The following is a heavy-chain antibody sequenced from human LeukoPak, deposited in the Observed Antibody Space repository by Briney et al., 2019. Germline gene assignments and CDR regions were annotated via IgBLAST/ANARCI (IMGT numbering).Heavy chain of an antibody. J-gene: IGHJ4*02. CDR1: AGSISSGGYY. D-gene: IGHD4/OR15-4a*01. Sequence: SETLSLICTVSAGSISSGGYYWSWIRQHPGKGLEWIGYIYYSGSTYYNPSLKSRVTISVDTSKNQFSLKLSSVTAADTAVYYCRVLTPDFDYWGQGTLVTVSS. V-gene: IGHV4-31*03. CDR2: IYYSGST. CDR3: RVLTPDFDY.